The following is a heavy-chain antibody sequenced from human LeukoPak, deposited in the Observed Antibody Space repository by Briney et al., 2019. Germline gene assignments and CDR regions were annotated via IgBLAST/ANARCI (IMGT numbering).Heavy chain of an antibody. D-gene: IGHD4/OR15-4a*01. CDR1: GFTFSKYT. J-gene: IGHJ3*02. CDR2: ISRSSSYI. CDR3: ARDPGADAFDI. Sequence: GGSLRLSCIASGFTFSKYTINWVRQAPGKGLEWVSSISRSSSYIYYADSVKGRFTISRDNAKNSLYLQMNSLRAEDTAVYYCARDPGADAFDIWGQGTMVTVSS. V-gene: IGHV3-21*01.